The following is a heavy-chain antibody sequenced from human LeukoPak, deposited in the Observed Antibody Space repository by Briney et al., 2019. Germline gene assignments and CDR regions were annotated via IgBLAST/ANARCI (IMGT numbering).Heavy chain of an antibody. Sequence: ASVTLSCKASGYTFTGYYIHWVRQAPGQGLEWMGWTNPNSGGTKYAQKFQGRVTMTRDTSISTAYMELSSLTSDDTALYYCATDGAVAGTAYPEYWGQGTLASVSS. CDR2: TNPNSGGT. J-gene: IGHJ4*02. V-gene: IGHV1-2*02. CDR3: ATDGAVAGTAYPEY. CDR1: GYTFTGYY. D-gene: IGHD6-19*01.